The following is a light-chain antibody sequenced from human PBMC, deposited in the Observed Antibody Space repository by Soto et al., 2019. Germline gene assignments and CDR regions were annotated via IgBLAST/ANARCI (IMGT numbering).Light chain of an antibody. V-gene: IGKV1-39*01. Sequence: DIQITQSPSSLSSSVGDRFTITCVASQSISSYLNWYQQKPGKAPKLLIYAASSLQSGVPSRFSGSGSGTDFTLTISSLQPEDFATYYCQQSYSTPPITFGQGTRLENK. CDR2: AAS. J-gene: IGKJ5*01. CDR1: QSISSY. CDR3: QQSYSTPPIT.